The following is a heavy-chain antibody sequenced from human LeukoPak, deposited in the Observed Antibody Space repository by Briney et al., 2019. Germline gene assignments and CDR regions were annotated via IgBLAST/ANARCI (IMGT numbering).Heavy chain of an antibody. D-gene: IGHD3-22*01. Sequence: SETLSLTCAVSGYSISSGYYWGWIRQPPGKGLEWIGYIYYSGSTNYNPSLKSRVTISVDTSKNQFSLKLSSVTAADTAVYYCAREGGYDSSGYLYDAFDIWGQGTMVTVSS. V-gene: IGHV4-38-2*01. CDR2: IYYSGST. J-gene: IGHJ3*02. CDR3: AREGGYDSSGYLYDAFDI. CDR1: GYSISSGYY.